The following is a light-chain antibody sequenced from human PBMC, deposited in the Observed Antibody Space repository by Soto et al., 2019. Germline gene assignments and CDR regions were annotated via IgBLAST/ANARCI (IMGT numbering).Light chain of an antibody. CDR1: RSVLYSSNNKNY. J-gene: IGKJ3*01. V-gene: IGKV4-1*01. CDR3: QQYLIPPLT. Sequence: DIVMTQSPDSLAVSLGERATINCKSSRSVLYSSNNKNYLAWYQQKPGQPPKLLIYWASTRESGVPDRFSGSGSGKDFTLPISSLQAEDVAVYYCQQYLIPPLTFGPGTKVDIK. CDR2: WAS.